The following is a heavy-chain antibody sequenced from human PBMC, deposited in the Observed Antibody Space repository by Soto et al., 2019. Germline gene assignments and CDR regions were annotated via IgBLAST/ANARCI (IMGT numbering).Heavy chain of an antibody. Sequence: QVQLVESGGGVVQPGRSLRLSCAASGFSFSNYAMHWDRQAPGKGLEWVAVISYDGSNEYYADSVKGRFTISRDNSKNTLYVQMNSLRDEDTAVYYCAGPPAIDTGGYYVAYWGQGTLVTVSS. CDR2: ISYDGSNE. CDR3: AGPPAIDTGGYYVAY. CDR1: GFSFSNYA. D-gene: IGHD3-22*01. V-gene: IGHV3-30-3*01. J-gene: IGHJ4*02.